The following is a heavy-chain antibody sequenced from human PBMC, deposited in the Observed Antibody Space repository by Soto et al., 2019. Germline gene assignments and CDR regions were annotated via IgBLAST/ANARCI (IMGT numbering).Heavy chain of an antibody. CDR3: GAAYSNYEYFQH. CDR1: GFTFSSYS. CDR2: ISSSSSYI. J-gene: IGHJ1*01. V-gene: IGHV3-21*01. Sequence: GGSLRLSCAASGFTFSSYSMNWVRQAPGKGLEWVSSISSSSSYIYYADSVKDRFTISRDNAKNSLYLQMNSLRAEDTAVYYCGAAYSNYEYFQHWGQGTLVTVSS. D-gene: IGHD4-4*01.